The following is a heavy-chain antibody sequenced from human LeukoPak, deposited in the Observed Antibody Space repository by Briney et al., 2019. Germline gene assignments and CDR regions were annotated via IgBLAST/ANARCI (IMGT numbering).Heavy chain of an antibody. J-gene: IGHJ4*02. V-gene: IGHV3-23*01. CDR2: ISGSGGSA. CDR3: ATAEDIVVVPAASDFDY. CDR1: GFTFSSYA. Sequence: PGGSLRLSCAASGFTFSSYAMSWVRQAPGKGPEWVSAISGSGGSAYYADSVKGRFTISRDNSKNTLYLQMNSLRAEDTAVYYCATAEDIVVVPAASDFDYWGQGTLVTVSS. D-gene: IGHD2-2*01.